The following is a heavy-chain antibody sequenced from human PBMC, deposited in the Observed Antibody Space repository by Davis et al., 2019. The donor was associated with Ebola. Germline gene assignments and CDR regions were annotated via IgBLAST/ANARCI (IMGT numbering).Heavy chain of an antibody. J-gene: IGHJ6*02. V-gene: IGHV3-30*18. Sequence: PGGSLRLSCAASGFTFSSYAMHWVRQAPGKGLEWVAVISYDGSNKYYADSVKGRFTISRDNSKNTLYLQMNSLRAEDTAVYYCAKSTVVTHYYYYYYGMDVWGQGTTVTVSS. CDR3: AKSTVVTHYYYYYYGMDV. CDR2: ISYDGSNK. D-gene: IGHD4-23*01. CDR1: GFTFSSYA.